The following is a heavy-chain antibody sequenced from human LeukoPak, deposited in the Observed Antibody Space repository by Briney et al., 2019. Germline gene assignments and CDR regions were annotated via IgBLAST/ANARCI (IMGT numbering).Heavy chain of an antibody. J-gene: IGHJ4*02. CDR2: IYYTGRT. Sequence: SETLSLTCTVSGGSISSSTYYWGWIRQPPGKGLEWIGTIYYTGRTYYNPSLKSRLTISVDTSKNQFSLRLSSVTAADTAVYYCASSPWATAGYFDYWGQGTLVTVSS. CDR3: ASSPWATAGYFDY. D-gene: IGHD2-21*02. V-gene: IGHV4-39*01. CDR1: GGSISSSTYY.